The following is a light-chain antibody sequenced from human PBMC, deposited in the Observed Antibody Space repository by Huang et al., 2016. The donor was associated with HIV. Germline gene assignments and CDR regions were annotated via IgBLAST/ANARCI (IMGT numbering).Light chain of an antibody. CDR3: QQYGSSPWT. J-gene: IGKJ1*01. V-gene: IGKV3-20*01. CDR2: SAS. CDR1: QSVNNNY. Sequence: EIVLTQSPGSLSLSPGEGATLSCRASQSVNNNYLAWYQQKPGQAPRLLIFSASNRATGIPDRFGGSVSGTDFTLTIRSLEPEDFAMYYCQQYGSSPWTFGQGTKVEVK.